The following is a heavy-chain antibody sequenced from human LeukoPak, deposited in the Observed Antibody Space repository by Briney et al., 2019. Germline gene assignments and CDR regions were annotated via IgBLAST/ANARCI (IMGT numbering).Heavy chain of an antibody. Sequence: RGSLRLSCAASGFTFSDHYMDWVRQAPGKGLEWVGRTRNKAKSYTTEYAASVKGRFTISRDDSKNSLYMQMDSLKIEDTAMYYCARATSDSSGYYYFHYWGQGTLVTVSS. CDR3: ARATSDSSGYYYFHY. V-gene: IGHV3-72*01. D-gene: IGHD3-22*01. CDR2: TRNKAKSYTT. CDR1: GFTFSDHY. J-gene: IGHJ4*02.